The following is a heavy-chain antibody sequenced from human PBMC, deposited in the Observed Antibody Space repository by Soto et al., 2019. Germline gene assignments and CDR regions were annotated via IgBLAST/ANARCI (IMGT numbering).Heavy chain of an antibody. V-gene: IGHV3-48*03. Sequence: GGSLRLSCAASGFTFSSYEMNWVRQAPGKGLEWVSYISSSGSTIYYADSVKGRFTISRDNAKNSLYLQMNSLRAEDTAVYYCARADSYGYLYYWGQGTLVTVSS. CDR1: GFTFSSYE. D-gene: IGHD5-18*01. CDR2: ISSSGSTI. J-gene: IGHJ4*02. CDR3: ARADSYGYLYY.